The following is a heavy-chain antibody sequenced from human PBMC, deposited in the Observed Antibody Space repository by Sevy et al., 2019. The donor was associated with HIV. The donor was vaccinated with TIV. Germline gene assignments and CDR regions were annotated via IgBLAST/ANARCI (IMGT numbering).Heavy chain of an antibody. J-gene: IGHJ4*02. CDR1: GFTFRTYS. CDR3: ARDFTSFGVVSGIDY. D-gene: IGHD3-3*01. Sequence: GGSLRLSCAASGFTFRTYSMNWVRQAPGKGLEWLSSISDDSRYIYYSHSVKGRFTISRANAKNLLFLQMNNLRVEDTAIYYCARDFTSFGVVSGIDYWGQGNLVTVSS. CDR2: ISDDSRYI. V-gene: IGHV3-21*04.